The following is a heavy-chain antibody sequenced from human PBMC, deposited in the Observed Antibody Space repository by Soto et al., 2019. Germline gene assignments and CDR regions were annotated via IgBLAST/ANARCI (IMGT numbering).Heavy chain of an antibody. CDR3: AKSFTQFDY. J-gene: IGHJ4*02. Sequence: EVQLVESGGGWVQPGGSLRLSCAASGFPLSSYTMNWVRQAPGKGLEWVSSITTSSSALYYADSVKGRFTISRDNAKNSLYLQMNSLRAEDTAGYYCAKSFTQFDYWGQGALVTVSS. CDR1: GFPLSSYT. V-gene: IGHV3-48*01. CDR2: ITTSSSAL.